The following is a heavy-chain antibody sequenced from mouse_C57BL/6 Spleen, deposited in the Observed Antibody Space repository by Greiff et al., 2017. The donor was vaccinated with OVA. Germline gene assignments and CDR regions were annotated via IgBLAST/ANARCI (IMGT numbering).Heavy chain of an antibody. D-gene: IGHD2-2*01. CDR3: ARFGVTTRGAMDY. V-gene: IGHV1-63*01. Sequence: QVQLQQSGAELVRPGTSVKMSCKASGYTFTNYWIGWAKQRPGHGLERIGDIYPGGGYTNYNEKFKGKATLTADKSSSTAYMQFSSLTSEDSAIYYCARFGVTTRGAMDYWGQGTSVTVSS. CDR2: IYPGGGYT. J-gene: IGHJ4*01. CDR1: GYTFTNYW.